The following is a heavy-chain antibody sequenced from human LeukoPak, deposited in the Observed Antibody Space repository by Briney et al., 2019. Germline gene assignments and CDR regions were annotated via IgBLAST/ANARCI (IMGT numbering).Heavy chain of an antibody. Sequence: GGSLRLSCAASGFTFSSYAMSWVRQAPGKGLEWVSAISGSGGSTYYADSVKGRFTISRDNSKNTLYLQMNSLRAEDTAVYYCAEGTYSYGNYPPDYWGQGTLVTVSS. V-gene: IGHV3-23*01. J-gene: IGHJ4*02. CDR1: GFTFSSYA. CDR2: ISGSGGST. CDR3: AEGTYSYGNYPPDY. D-gene: IGHD5-18*01.